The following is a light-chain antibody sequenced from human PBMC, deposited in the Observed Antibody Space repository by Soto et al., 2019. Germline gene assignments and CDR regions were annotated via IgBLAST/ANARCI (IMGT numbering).Light chain of an antibody. CDR2: DTS. CDR3: QQRVT. V-gene: IGKV3-15*01. CDR1: QGIGDT. Sequence: VMRQSPATLSVSPGEGATLSCRASQGIGDTLAWYQHKPGQTPRLLIYDTSTRATGVPTRFSGSGSGTDFSLTISSLEPEDFAVYYCQQRVTFGPGTKVDIK. J-gene: IGKJ3*01.